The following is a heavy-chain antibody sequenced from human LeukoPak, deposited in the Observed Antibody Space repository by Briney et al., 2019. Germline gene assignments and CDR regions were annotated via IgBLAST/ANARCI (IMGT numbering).Heavy chain of an antibody. V-gene: IGHV3-23*01. CDR1: GFTFSSYA. CDR3: AKDSYSSGWYGFTYY. Sequence: GGSLSLSCAASGFTFSSYAMSWVRQAPGKGLEWVSAISGSGGSTYYADSVKGRFTISRDNSKNTLYLQMNSLRAEDTAVYYGAKDSYSSGWYGFTYYWGQGTLVTVSS. D-gene: IGHD6-19*01. J-gene: IGHJ4*02. CDR2: ISGSGGST.